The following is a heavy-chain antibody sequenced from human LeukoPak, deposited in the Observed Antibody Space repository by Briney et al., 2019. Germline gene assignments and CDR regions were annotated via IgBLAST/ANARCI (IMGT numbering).Heavy chain of an antibody. CDR1: GGSISSSSYY. V-gene: IGHV4-39*07. J-gene: IGHJ6*02. CDR3: ARVSRDGYNYYYYYGMDV. Sequence: SETQSLTCTVSGGSISSSSYYWGWIRQPPGKGLEWIGSIYYSGSTYYNPSLKSRVTISVDTSKNQFSLKLSSVTAADTAVYYCARVSRDGYNYYYYYGMDVWGQGTTVTVSS. D-gene: IGHD5-24*01. CDR2: IYYSGST.